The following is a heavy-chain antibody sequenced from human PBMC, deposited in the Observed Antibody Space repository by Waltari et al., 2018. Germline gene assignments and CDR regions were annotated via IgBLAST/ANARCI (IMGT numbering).Heavy chain of an antibody. CDR3: VRDFGDHRTDY. CDR1: GGSISSSGYF. Sequence: QLQLQESGPGLVKSSETLSLTCPLPGGSISSSGYFWGSIRQSQGMCLEWIGTIAYSGNTYYNPSLKSRLTISVDTSKRQFSLKLNSVTAADTAVYYCVRDFGDHRTDYWGQGTLVTVSS. D-gene: IGHD4-17*01. J-gene: IGHJ4*02. V-gene: IGHV4-39*02. CDR2: IAYSGNT.